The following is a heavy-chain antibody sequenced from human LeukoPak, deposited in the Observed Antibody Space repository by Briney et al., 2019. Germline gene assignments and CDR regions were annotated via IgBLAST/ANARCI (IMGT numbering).Heavy chain of an antibody. CDR2: ISSRSSTI. J-gene: IGHJ4*02. V-gene: IGHV3-48*01. CDR1: TFTISGYN. Sequence: AGSLRLSCAASTFTISGYNMNWVRQAQGKGKERVSYISSRSSTIYFADSVNGRFTISRDNAKNSLYLQMNSLRAEDTAVYYCARGSIVATFDYWGQGTLVTVSS. CDR3: ARGSIVATFDY. D-gene: IGHD5-12*01.